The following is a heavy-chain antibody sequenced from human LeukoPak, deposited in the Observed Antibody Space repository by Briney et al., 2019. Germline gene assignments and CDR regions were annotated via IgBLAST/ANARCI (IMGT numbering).Heavy chain of an antibody. J-gene: IGHJ4*02. CDR1: GYTFTSYG. V-gene: IGHV1-18*01. CDR2: ISAYNSNT. CDR3: ARVGSSGWHEDYYFDY. D-gene: IGHD6-19*01. Sequence: GASVKVSCKASGYTFTSYGISWVRQAPGQGLEWMGWISAYNSNTNYAQKLQGRVTMTTDTSTSTAYMELRSLRSDDTAVYYCARVGSSGWHEDYYFDYWGQGTLVTVSS.